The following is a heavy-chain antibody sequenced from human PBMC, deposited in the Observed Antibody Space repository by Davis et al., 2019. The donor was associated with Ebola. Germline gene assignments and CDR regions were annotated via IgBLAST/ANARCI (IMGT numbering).Heavy chain of an antibody. V-gene: IGHV1-8*01. CDR1: GYIFTSYD. CDR2: MNPNSGNT. J-gene: IGHJ3*01. CDR3: ARRRWSSSGCIFS. Sequence: SVTVSCKASGYIFTSYDINWVRQATGQGLEWMGWMNPNSGNTGYARKFQDRVTMTRDTSMNTAYMELSSLRSEDTAVYYCARRRWSSSGCIFSWGQGTMVTVSS. D-gene: IGHD3-22*01.